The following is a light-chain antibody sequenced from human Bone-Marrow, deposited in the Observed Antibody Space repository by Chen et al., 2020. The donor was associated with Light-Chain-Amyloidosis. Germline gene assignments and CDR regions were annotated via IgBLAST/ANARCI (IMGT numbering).Light chain of an antibody. V-gene: IGLV2-14*01. J-gene: IGLJ1*01. Sequence: QSALTQPASVSGSPGQSLTISCTGTSSDVGGDNHVLWYQQHPDKAPKLMIYEVTNRPAWVPDRCAGSKADNTASLTISGLQTEDEADYFCSSYTGTITLVFGSGTRVTVL. CDR3: SSYTGTITLV. CDR2: EVT. CDR1: SSDVGGDNH.